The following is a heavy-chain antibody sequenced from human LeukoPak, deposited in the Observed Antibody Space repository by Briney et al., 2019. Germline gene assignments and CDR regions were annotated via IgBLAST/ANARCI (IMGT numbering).Heavy chain of an antibody. Sequence: GGSLRLSCAASGFTFSSYAMHWVRQAPGKGLGWVAVISYDGSNKYYADSVKGRFTISRDNSKNTLYLQMNSLRAEDTAVYYCARRDGYSYGLDYWGQGTLVTVSS. V-gene: IGHV3-30-3*01. CDR3: ARRDGYSYGLDY. D-gene: IGHD5-18*01. J-gene: IGHJ4*02. CDR2: ISYDGSNK. CDR1: GFTFSSYA.